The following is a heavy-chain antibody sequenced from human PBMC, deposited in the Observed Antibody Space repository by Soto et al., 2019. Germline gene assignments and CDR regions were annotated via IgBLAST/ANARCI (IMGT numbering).Heavy chain of an antibody. CDR3: ASSATGLYGDYN. V-gene: IGHV3-74*01. D-gene: IGHD4-17*01. CDR2: INSDGSNI. CDR1: GFTFTNYW. Sequence: EVQLVESGGGLVQPGGSLKLSCAASGFTFTNYWIHWVRQAPAKGLVWVSRINSDGSNINYADFVKGRFTISRDNAKTTVYLQMNSLRAEDTAMYFCASSATGLYGDYNWGQGALVTVSS. J-gene: IGHJ4*02.